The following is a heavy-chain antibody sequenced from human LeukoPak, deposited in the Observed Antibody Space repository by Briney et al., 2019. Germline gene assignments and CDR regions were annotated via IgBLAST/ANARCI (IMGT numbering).Heavy chain of an antibody. CDR1: GFTFNSYS. CDR2: ITSSSSYI. J-gene: IGHJ4*02. CDR3: ARSGVALFDY. Sequence: PGGSLRLSCAASGFTFNSYSMNWVRQAPGKGLEWVSSITSSSSYIYYADSVKGRFTVSRDNAKNSLYLQMNSLRAEDTGVYYCARSGVALFDYWGQGTLVTASS. D-gene: IGHD3-3*01. V-gene: IGHV3-21*01.